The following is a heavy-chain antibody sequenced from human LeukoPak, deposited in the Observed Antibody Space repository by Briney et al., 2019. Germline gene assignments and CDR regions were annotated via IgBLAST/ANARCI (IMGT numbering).Heavy chain of an antibody. CDR2: IGTSGDT. CDR1: GFTFSSYD. CDR3: ARGGPRRDGYNYLGYYSGMDV. J-gene: IGHJ6*02. V-gene: IGHV3-13*01. D-gene: IGHD5-24*01. Sequence: AGGSLRLSCAASGFTFSSYDMHWVRRATGKGLEWVSAIGTSGDTYYPGSVKGRFTISRENAKNSLYLQMTSLRAGDTAVYYCARGGPRRDGYNYLGYYSGMDVWGQGTTVTVSS.